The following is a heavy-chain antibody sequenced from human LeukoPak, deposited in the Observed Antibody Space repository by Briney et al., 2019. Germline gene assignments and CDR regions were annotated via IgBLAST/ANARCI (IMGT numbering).Heavy chain of an antibody. D-gene: IGHD5-12*01. CDR3: ARDAGGYSGYDY. Sequence: GGSLRPSCAASGFTAISNYMGGVGRAPGKGLGGVSVIYIGGSTYYTDSVKGRFTISRDNSKNTLYLQMHSLRAEDTAVYYCARDAGGYSGYDYWGQGTLVTVSS. V-gene: IGHV3-66*01. J-gene: IGHJ4*02. CDR2: IYIGGST. CDR1: GFTAISNY.